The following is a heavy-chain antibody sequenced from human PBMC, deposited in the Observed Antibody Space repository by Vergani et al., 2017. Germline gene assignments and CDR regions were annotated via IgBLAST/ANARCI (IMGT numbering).Heavy chain of an antibody. CDR2: IYWNDDK. J-gene: IGHJ4*02. Sequence: QITLKESGPTLVKPTQTLTLTCTFSGFSLSTSGVGVGWIRQPPGKALEWLALIYWNDDKRYSPSLKSRLTITKDTSKNQVVLTMTNMDPVDTATYYCAHKFLWFGELLQFDYWGQGTLVTVSS. D-gene: IGHD3-10*01. V-gene: IGHV2-5*01. CDR1: GFSLSTSGVG. CDR3: AHKFLWFGELLQFDY.